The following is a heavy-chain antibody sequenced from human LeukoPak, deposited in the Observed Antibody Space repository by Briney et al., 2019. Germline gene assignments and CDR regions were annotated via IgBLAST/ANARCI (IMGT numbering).Heavy chain of an antibody. V-gene: IGHV3-7*01. CDR1: GFTFSSYW. CDR2: IKQDGSEK. CDR3: AELGSGSDAFDI. D-gene: IGHD3-22*01. J-gene: IGHJ3*02. Sequence: GGSLRLSCAGSGFTFSSYWMKWVRQAPGKGLEWVANIKQDGSEKYYVDSVKGRFTISRDNAKNSLYLQMNSLRAEDTAVYYCAELGSGSDAFDIWGQGTMVTVSS.